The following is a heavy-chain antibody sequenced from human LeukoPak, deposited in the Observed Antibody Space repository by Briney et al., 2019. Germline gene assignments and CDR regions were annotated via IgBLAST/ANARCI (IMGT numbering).Heavy chain of an antibody. CDR3: AKGDDYYDNNPDY. CDR1: GFTFSSYA. V-gene: IGHV3-23*01. J-gene: IGHJ4*02. D-gene: IGHD3-22*01. CDR2: ISGSASAT. Sequence: GGSLRLSCAASGFTFSSYAMSWLRQAPGKGLEWVSGISGSASATYHADFVRGRFTISRDNVKGTLYLQMNSLRAEDTAVYYCAKGDDYYDNNPDYWGQGTLVTVSS.